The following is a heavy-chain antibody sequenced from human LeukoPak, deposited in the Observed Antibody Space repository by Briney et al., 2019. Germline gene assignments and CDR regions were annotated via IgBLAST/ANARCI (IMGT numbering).Heavy chain of an antibody. Sequence: GGSLSLSCAASGFTFSNYWMSWVRQAPGKGLEWVANIKEDGSEKYYVDSVKGRFTISRDNARNTLYLQMNSLRAEDTAVYYCASGRQLGYWGQGTLVTVSS. D-gene: IGHD6-13*01. CDR1: GFTFSNYW. CDR3: ASGRQLGY. CDR2: IKEDGSEK. J-gene: IGHJ4*02. V-gene: IGHV3-7*01.